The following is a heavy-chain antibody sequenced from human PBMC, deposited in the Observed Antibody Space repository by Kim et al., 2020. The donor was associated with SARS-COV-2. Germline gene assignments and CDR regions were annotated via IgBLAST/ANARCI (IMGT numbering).Heavy chain of an antibody. V-gene: IGHV4-39*01. CDR2: SGST. D-gene: IGHD2-8*02. Sequence: SGSTHYNASLKSRVTISIDTSKNQFSLKLSSVTAADTAVYYCARLGALVYWGQGTLVTVSS. J-gene: IGHJ4*02. CDR3: ARLGALVY.